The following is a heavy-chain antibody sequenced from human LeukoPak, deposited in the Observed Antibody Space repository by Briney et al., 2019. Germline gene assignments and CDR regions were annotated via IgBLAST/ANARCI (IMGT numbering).Heavy chain of an antibody. CDR2: LSTYNGNT. CDR1: GYTFTTYG. Sequence: GASVKVSCKASGYTFTTYGITWVRQAPGQGLEWMGWLSTYNGNTNYAQKFQGRVTMTRDMSTSTDYMELSSLRSDDTAIYYCARDNSVEDNAWWFDPWGQGTLVTVSS. CDR3: ARDNSVEDNAWWFDP. V-gene: IGHV1-18*01. J-gene: IGHJ5*02. D-gene: IGHD4-23*01.